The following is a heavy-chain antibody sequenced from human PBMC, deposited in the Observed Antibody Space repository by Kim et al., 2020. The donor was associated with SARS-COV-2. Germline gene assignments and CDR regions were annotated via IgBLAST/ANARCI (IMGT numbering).Heavy chain of an antibody. CDR2: IYHSGST. CDR1: GGSISSSNW. Sequence: SETLSLTCAVSGGSISSSNWWSWVRQPPGKGLEWIGEIYHSGSTNYNPSLKSRVTISVDKSKNQFSLKLSSVTAADTAVYYCARDLSVITGTMNYYYYGMDVWGQGTTVTVSS. J-gene: IGHJ6*02. CDR3: ARDLSVITGTMNYYYYGMDV. V-gene: IGHV4-4*02. D-gene: IGHD1-7*01.